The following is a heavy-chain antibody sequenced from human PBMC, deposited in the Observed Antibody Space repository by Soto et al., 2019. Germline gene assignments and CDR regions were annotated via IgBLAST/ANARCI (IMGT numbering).Heavy chain of an antibody. Sequence: GWSLRLSCSASGFTFSNHWMSWVRQAPGRGLEWVANIKQDGSDKSYVDSVKGRFTISRDNAKNSLYLQMNSLRAEDTAVYYGSRDVAAGWGTWFDTWGQGTLVTLAS. V-gene: IGHV3-7*01. CDR3: SRDVAAGWGTWFDT. D-gene: IGHD6-13*01. CDR2: IKQDGSDK. CDR1: GFTFSNHW. J-gene: IGHJ5*02.